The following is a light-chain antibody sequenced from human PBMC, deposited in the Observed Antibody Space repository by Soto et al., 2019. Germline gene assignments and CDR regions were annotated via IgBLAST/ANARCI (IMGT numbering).Light chain of an antibody. Sequence: DIVMTQSPLSLPVTPGEPASISCRSSQSLLHSNGYNYLDWYLQKPGQSPQLLIYLGSNRASGVPDRFSSSGSGTDFTLKISRVEAEDVGVYYCMQALQTPYTFGQGTKVHI. CDR3: MQALQTPYT. V-gene: IGKV2-28*01. J-gene: IGKJ2*01. CDR1: QSLLHSNGYNY. CDR2: LGS.